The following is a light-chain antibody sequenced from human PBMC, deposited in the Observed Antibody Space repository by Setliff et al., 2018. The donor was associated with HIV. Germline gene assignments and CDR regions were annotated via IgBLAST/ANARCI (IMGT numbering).Light chain of an antibody. CDR1: SSDVGGYNY. CDR2: DVT. J-gene: IGLJ1*01. V-gene: IGLV2-8*01. CDR3: TSYGGNNNFYV. Sequence: QSVLTQPPSASGSPGQSVTISCTGTSSDVGGYNYVSWYVQRPGKAPKLIIYDVTKRPSGVPDRFSGSKSGNTASLTVSGLQAEDEGDYYCTSYGGNNNFYVLGTGTKVTVL.